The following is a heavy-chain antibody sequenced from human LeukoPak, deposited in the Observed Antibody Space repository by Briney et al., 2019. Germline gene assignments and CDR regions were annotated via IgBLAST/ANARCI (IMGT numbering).Heavy chain of an antibody. CDR1: GYSISSGYY. J-gene: IGHJ6*04. CDR3: ATPIFGVAPDV. V-gene: IGHV4-38-2*01. CDR2: IYHSGST. D-gene: IGHD3-3*01. Sequence: SETLSLTCAVSGYSISSGYYWGWIRQPPGKGLEWIGSIYHSGSTYYNPSLKSRVTISVDTSKNQFSLKLSSVTAADTAVYYCATPIFGVAPDVWGKGTTVTVSS.